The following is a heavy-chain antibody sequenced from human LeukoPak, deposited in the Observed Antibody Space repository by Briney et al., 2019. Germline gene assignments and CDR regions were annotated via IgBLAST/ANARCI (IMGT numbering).Heavy chain of an antibody. D-gene: IGHD2-2*02. CDR3: ARGRSPGGYQLPYRYIRYWYFDL. CDR1: GGTFSSYA. V-gene: IGHV1-69*13. Sequence: SVKVSCKASGGTFSSYAISWVRQAPGQGLEWMGGIIPIFGTANYAQEFQGRVTITADESTSTAYMELSSLRSEDTAVYYCARGRSPGGYQLPYRYIRYWYFDLWGRGTLVTVPS. CDR2: IIPIFGTA. J-gene: IGHJ2*01.